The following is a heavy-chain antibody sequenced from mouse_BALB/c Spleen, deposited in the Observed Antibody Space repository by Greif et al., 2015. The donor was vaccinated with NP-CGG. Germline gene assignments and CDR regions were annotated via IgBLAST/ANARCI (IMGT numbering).Heavy chain of an antibody. CDR2: IDPANGNT. Sequence: EVKLQESGAELVKPGASVKLSCTASGFNIKDYYIHWVKQRPEQGLEWIGRIDPANGNTKYDPKFQGKATITADTSSNTAYLQLSSLTSEDTSVYYCAAYYYGSSYFVYWGQGTLVTVSA. CDR3: AAYYYGSSYFVY. D-gene: IGHD1-1*01. J-gene: IGHJ3*01. V-gene: IGHV14-3*02. CDR1: GFNIKDYY.